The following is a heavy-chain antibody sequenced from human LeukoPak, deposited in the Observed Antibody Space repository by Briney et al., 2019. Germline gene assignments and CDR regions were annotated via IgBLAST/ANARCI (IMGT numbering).Heavy chain of an antibody. J-gene: IGHJ1*01. Sequence: PSQTLSLTCTVSGGSISSGSYYWSWIRQPAGKGLEWIGRIYTSGSTNYNPSLKSRVTISVDTSKNQFSLKLSSVTAADTAVYYCARDPSNYYDSSGYPGGGYFLHWGQGTLVTVSS. D-gene: IGHD3-22*01. V-gene: IGHV4-61*02. CDR3: ARDPSNYYDSSGYPGGGYFLH. CDR1: GGSISSGSYY. CDR2: IYTSGST.